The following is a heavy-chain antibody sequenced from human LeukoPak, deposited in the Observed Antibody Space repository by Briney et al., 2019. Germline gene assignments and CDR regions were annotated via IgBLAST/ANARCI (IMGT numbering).Heavy chain of an antibody. CDR3: ARQRGSGCLDY. J-gene: IGHJ4*02. CDR2: IKQDGSET. V-gene: IGHV3-7*01. D-gene: IGHD6-19*01. CDR1: RYTLSNYW. Sequence: GGSLRLSCAASRYTLSNYWTSWVRQAPGKGLEWVANIKQDGSETYYVDSVRGRFTISGDNAKNSPSLQMNSLRAEDTAVYYCARQRGSGCLDYWGQGTLVTVSS.